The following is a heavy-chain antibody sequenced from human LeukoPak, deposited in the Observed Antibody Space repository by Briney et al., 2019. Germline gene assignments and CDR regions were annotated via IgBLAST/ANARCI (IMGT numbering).Heavy chain of an antibody. CDR1: GYAISSSNW. J-gene: IGHJ3*02. Sequence: SETLSLTCAVSGYAISSSNWWGWIRQPPGKGLEWIGYIYYSGSIYYNPSLKSRVTMSVDTSKNQFSLKLSSVTAVDTAVYYCARNHGYGDYVPGAFDIWGQGTMVTVSS. V-gene: IGHV4-28*05. CDR3: ARNHGYGDYVPGAFDI. CDR2: IYYSGSI. D-gene: IGHD4-17*01.